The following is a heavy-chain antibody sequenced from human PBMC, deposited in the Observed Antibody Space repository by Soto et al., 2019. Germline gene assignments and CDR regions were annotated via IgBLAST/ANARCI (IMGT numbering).Heavy chain of an antibody. J-gene: IGHJ5*02. CDR1: GGSISSSSYY. D-gene: IGHD2-15*01. CDR2: IYYSGST. V-gene: IGHV4-39*01. Sequence: SETLSLTCTVSGGSISSSSYYWGWIRQPPGKGLEWIGSIYYSGSTYYNPSLKSRVTISVDASKNQFSLKLSSVTAADTAVYYCARHLGYCSGGSCSWSDWFDPWGQGTLVTVSS. CDR3: ARHLGYCSGGSCSWSDWFDP.